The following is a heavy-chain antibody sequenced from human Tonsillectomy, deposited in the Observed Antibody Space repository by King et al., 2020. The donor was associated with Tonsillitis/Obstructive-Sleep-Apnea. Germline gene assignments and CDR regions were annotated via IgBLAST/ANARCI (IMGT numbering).Heavy chain of an antibody. CDR1: GGTFRSYA. V-gene: IGHV1-69*12. D-gene: IGHD5-12*01. CDR2: IIPKFDTA. J-gene: IGHJ6*03. CDR3: ARTSLPVNIVATIPEYYYYYYMDV. Sequence: QLVQSGAEVKKPGSPVKVSCKASGGTFRSYAISWVRQAPGQGLEWMGGIIPKFDTAKYAQRFQGRVVITADGSTSTAYMELSSLRSEDTAVYYCARTSLPVNIVATIPEYYYYYYMDVWGKGTTVTVSS.